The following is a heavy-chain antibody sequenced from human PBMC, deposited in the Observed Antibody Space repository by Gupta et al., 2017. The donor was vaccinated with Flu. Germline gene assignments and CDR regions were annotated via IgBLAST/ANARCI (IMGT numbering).Heavy chain of an antibody. D-gene: IGHD1-26*01. Sequence: QVQLQESGPGLVKPSETLSLTCAVSGYSISSGYYWGWIRQPPGKGLEWIGSIYHSGSTYYNPSLKSRVTISVDTSKNQFSLKLSSVTAADTAVYYCARKGMYSGSSYYFDYWGQGTLVTVSS. CDR1: GYSISSGYY. CDR2: IYHSGST. V-gene: IGHV4-38-2*01. CDR3: ARKGMYSGSSYYFDY. J-gene: IGHJ4*02.